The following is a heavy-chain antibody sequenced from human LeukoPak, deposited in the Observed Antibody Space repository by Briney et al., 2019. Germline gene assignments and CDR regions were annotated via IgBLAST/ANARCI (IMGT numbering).Heavy chain of an antibody. CDR2: IYNNGNT. Sequence: SETLSLTCTVSGDSISSYSWSWLRQPPGKALEWIAYIYNNGNTNHNPSLKSRVTISVVTSKNQLSLKLSSMTAADTAVYYCARGRAAAGTGNWFDPWGQRTLVTVSS. V-gene: IGHV4-59*01. CDR3: ARGRAAAGTGNWFDP. D-gene: IGHD6-13*01. J-gene: IGHJ5*02. CDR1: GDSISSYS.